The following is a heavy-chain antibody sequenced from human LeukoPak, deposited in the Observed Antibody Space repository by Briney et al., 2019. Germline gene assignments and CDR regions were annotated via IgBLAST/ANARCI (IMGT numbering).Heavy chain of an antibody. Sequence: SQTLSLTCTVSGGSISSGSYYWSWIRQPAGKGLEWIGRIYTSGSTNYNPSLKSRVTISVDTSKNQFSLKLSSVTAADTAVYYCARDWGLGVDYWGQGTLVTVSS. CDR3: ARDWGLGVDY. CDR2: IYTSGST. V-gene: IGHV4-61*02. CDR1: GGSISSGSYY. J-gene: IGHJ4*02. D-gene: IGHD3-16*01.